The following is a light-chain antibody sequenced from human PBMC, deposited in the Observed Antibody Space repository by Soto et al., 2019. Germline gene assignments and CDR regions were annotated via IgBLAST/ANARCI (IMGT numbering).Light chain of an antibody. J-gene: IGLJ1*01. Sequence: QSALTQPASVSGSPGQSITISCTGTSSDVGGYNYVSWYQQHPGKAPKLMIYDVSNRPSGVSNRFSGSKSGNTASLTISGLQAEDEAVYYCSSYTSSSTLFGTGTKVTVL. CDR2: DVS. CDR3: SSYTSSSTL. V-gene: IGLV2-14*01. CDR1: SSDVGGYNY.